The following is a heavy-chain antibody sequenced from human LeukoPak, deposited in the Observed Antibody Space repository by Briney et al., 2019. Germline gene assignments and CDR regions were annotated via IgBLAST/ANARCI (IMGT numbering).Heavy chain of an antibody. CDR3: ARLFRSGDYSDY. J-gene: IGHJ4*02. V-gene: IGHV4-39*01. CDR1: GGSISSSSYY. D-gene: IGHD6-19*01. Sequence: SETLSLTCTVSGGSISSSSYYWGWIRQPPGKGLEWIGSIYYSGSTCYNPSLKSRVTISVDTSKNQFSLKLSSVTSADTAVYYCARLFRSGDYSDYWGQGTLVTVSS. CDR2: IYYSGST.